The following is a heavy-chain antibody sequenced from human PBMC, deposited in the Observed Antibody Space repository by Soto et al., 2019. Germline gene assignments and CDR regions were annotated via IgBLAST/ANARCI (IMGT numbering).Heavy chain of an antibody. Sequence: PSETLSLTCTVSGGSISSSSYYWGWIRQPPGKGLEWIGYIYYSGSPYYNPSLKSRVTISVDTSKNQFSLKLSPVTAADTAVYYCAVPAASVAGASGSYYYYGMDVWGQGTTVTVSS. CDR2: IYYSGSP. CDR1: GGSISSSSYY. J-gene: IGHJ6*02. V-gene: IGHV4-39*01. CDR3: AVPAASVAGASGSYYYYGMDV. D-gene: IGHD6-19*01.